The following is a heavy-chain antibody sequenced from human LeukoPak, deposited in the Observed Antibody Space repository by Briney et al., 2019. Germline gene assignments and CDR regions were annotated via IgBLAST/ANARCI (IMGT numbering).Heavy chain of an antibody. CDR3: AIDLELDSSGYYLGFDY. J-gene: IGHJ4*02. CDR2: ISGSGGST. V-gene: IGHV3-23*01. D-gene: IGHD3-22*01. CDR1: GFTFSSYA. Sequence: GGSLRLSCAASGFTFSSYAMSWVRQAPGKGLEWVSAISGSGGSTYYADSVKGRFTISRDNSKNTLYLQMNSLRAEDTAVYYCAIDLELDSSGYYLGFDYWGQGTLVTVSS.